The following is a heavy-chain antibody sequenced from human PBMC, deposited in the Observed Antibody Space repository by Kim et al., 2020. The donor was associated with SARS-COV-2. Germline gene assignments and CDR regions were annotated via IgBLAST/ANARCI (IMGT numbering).Heavy chain of an antibody. CDR3: ARDSWGSSWYYYFDY. CDR1: GYTFTSYA. V-gene: IGHV1-3*01. Sequence: ASVKVSCKASGYTFTSYAMHWVRQAPGQRLEWMGWINAGNGNTKYSQKFQGRVTITRDTSASTAYMELSSLRSEDTAVYYCARDSWGSSWYYYFDYWGQGTLVTVSS. D-gene: IGHD6-13*01. CDR2: INAGNGNT. J-gene: IGHJ4*02.